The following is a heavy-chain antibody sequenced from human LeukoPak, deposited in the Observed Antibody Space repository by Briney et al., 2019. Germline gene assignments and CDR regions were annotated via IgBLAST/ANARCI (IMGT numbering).Heavy chain of an antibody. CDR1: GFTFSSYW. J-gene: IGHJ6*02. V-gene: IGHV3-7*01. Sequence: PGGSLRLSCAASGFTFSSYWMSWVRQAPGKGLEWVANIKQDGSEKYYVDSVKGRFTISRDNAKNSLYLQMNSLRAEDTAVYYCARVSRPVAAAGARHYYYYYGMDVWGQGTTVTVSS. CDR3: ARVSRPVAAAGARHYYYYYGMDV. D-gene: IGHD6-13*01. CDR2: IKQDGSEK.